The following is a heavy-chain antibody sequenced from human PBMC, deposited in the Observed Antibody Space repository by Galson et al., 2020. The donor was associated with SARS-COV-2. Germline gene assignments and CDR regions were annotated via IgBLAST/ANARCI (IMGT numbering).Heavy chain of an antibody. CDR3: ARGEDYETTGNYVGGDYFDY. V-gene: IGHV1-2*02. CDR2: INPNTGGT. D-gene: IGHD3-22*01. J-gene: IGHJ4*02. Sequence: GASVKVSCKASGYTFTGYYIHWLRQAPGHGLEWMGWINPNTGGTKSAQKFQGRVTMTGDTSISTVYMELNRLRSDDTAVYYCARGEDYETTGNYVGGDYFDYWGQGTLVTVSS. CDR1: GYTFTGYY.